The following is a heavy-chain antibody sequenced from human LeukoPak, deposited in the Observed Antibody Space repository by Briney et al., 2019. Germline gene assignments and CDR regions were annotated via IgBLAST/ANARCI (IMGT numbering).Heavy chain of an antibody. J-gene: IGHJ6*04. Sequence: SETLSLTCTVSGGSISSGDYYWSWIRQPPGKGLEWIGEINHSGSTNYNPSLKSRVTISVDTSKNQVSLKLSSVTAADTAVYYCARLPKKDIVVLPAAISAGDVWGKGTTVTVSS. CDR2: INHSGST. CDR3: ARLPKKDIVVLPAAISAGDV. V-gene: IGHV4-39*07. D-gene: IGHD2-2*01. CDR1: GGSISSGDYY.